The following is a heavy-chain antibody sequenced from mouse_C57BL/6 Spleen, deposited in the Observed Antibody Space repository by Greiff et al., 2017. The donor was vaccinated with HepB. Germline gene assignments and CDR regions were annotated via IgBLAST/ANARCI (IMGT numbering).Heavy chain of an antibody. Sequence: VQLQQSGPELVKPGASVKISCKASGYSFTDYNMNWVKQSNGKSLEWIGVINPNYGTTSYNQKFKGKATLTVDQSSSTAYMQLNSLTSEDSAVYYCARYEGITTVVARYYYAMDYWGQGTSVTVSS. CDR3: ARYEGITTVVARYYYAMDY. J-gene: IGHJ4*01. D-gene: IGHD1-1*01. CDR2: INPNYGTT. V-gene: IGHV1-39*01. CDR1: GYSFTDYN.